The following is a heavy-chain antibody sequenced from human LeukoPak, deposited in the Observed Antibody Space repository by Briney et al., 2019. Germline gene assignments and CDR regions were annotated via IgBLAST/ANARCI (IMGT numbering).Heavy chain of an antibody. CDR3: AREYSSTVRWFDP. V-gene: IGHV1-3*01. CDR1: GYTFTSYA. CDR2: INAGNGNT. Sequence: GASVKVSCKASGYTFTSYAMHWVRQAPGQRLEWMGWINAGNGNTKYSQKFQGRVTITRDTSASTAYMELSSLRSEDTAVYYCAREYSSTVRWFDPWGQGTLVTVSS. D-gene: IGHD6-13*01. J-gene: IGHJ5*02.